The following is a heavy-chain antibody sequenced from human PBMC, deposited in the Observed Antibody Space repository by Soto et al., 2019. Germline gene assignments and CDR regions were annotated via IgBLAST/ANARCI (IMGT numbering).Heavy chain of an antibody. J-gene: IGHJ4*02. CDR2: IYYSGST. CDR3: ARSFMLPVDFFDS. V-gene: IGHV4-59*01. Sequence: PSETLSLTCTVSNGSLSSNYWSWIRQSPGKGLEWIGNIYYSGSTNYNPSLKSRVTMSVDTSKNQFTLKLSSVTAADTGVYSCARSFMLPVDFFDSWGQGTLVTVSS. CDR1: NGSLSSNY. D-gene: IGHD3-16*01.